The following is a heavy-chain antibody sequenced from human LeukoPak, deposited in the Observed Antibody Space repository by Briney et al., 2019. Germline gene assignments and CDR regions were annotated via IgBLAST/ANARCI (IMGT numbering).Heavy chain of an antibody. CDR1: GGSVRCYY. Sequence: PSETLSLTCAVYGGSVRCYYWSWIRQPPGKGLEWIGEINHSGSTNYNPSLKSRVTISVDTSKNQFSLKLSSVTAADTAVYYCARAEHIVVVTRGLYFDSWGQGTLVTVSS. J-gene: IGHJ4*02. D-gene: IGHD2-21*02. V-gene: IGHV4-34*01. CDR3: ARAEHIVVVTRGLYFDS. CDR2: INHSGST.